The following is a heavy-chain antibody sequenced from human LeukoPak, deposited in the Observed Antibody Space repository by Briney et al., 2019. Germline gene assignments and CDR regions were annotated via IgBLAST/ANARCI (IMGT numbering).Heavy chain of an antibody. J-gene: IGHJ5*02. Sequence: ASVKVSCKASGYTFTSYGISWVRQAPGQGLEWMGWISAYNGNTNYAQKLQGRVTMTTDTSTSIAYMELRSLRSDDTAVYYCARGAAGSNELVPVHPYNWFDPWGQGTLVTVSS. CDR3: ARGAAGSNELVPVHPYNWFDP. CDR1: GYTFTSYG. V-gene: IGHV1-18*01. CDR2: ISAYNGNT. D-gene: IGHD6-6*01.